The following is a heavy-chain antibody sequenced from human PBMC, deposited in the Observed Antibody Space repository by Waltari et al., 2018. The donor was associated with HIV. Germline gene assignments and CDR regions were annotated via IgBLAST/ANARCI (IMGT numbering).Heavy chain of an antibody. V-gene: IGHV4-31*03. CDR1: GGPTSSGCYS. J-gene: IGHJ6*02. Sequence: QVQLQESGPGLVKPSQTLSPTCTVSGGPTSSGCYSWSWIRQHPGKHLAWIGFIYYSGSTSYNPSLKSRVTISVDTSKNQFSLKLSSVTAADTAVYYCARVRSPGYTYGFYFYYYGMDVWGQGTTVTVSS. CDR2: IYYSGST. D-gene: IGHD5-18*01. CDR3: ARVRSPGYTYGFYFYYYGMDV.